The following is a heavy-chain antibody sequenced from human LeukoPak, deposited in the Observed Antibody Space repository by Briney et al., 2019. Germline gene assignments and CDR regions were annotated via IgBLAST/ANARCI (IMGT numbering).Heavy chain of an antibody. J-gene: IGHJ4*02. Sequence: GGSLRLSCAASGFTFSSYSTNWVRQAPGKGREWVSSISSSSSYIYYADSVKGRFTISRDNAKNSLYLQMNSLRAEDTAVYYCARELVATTNPYYFDYWGQGTLVTVSS. CDR2: ISSSSSYI. D-gene: IGHD5-12*01. CDR3: ARELVATTNPYYFDY. V-gene: IGHV3-21*01. CDR1: GFTFSSYS.